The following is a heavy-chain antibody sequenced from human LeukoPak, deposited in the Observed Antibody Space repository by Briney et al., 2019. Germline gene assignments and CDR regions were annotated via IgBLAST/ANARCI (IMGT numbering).Heavy chain of an antibody. CDR3: ARVKSSGWYDFDY. J-gene: IGHJ4*02. Sequence: ASVKVSCKASGYTFTSYAISWVRQAPGQGLEWMGWINPNSGGTNYAQKFQGRVTMTRDTSISTAYMELSRLRSDDTAVYYCARVKSSGWYDFDYWGQGTLVTVSS. D-gene: IGHD6-19*01. CDR2: INPNSGGT. CDR1: GYTFTSYA. V-gene: IGHV1-2*02.